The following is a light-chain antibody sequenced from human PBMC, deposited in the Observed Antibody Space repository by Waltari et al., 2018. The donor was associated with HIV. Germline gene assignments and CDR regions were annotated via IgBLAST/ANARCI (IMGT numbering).Light chain of an antibody. CDR2: GAS. J-gene: IGKJ1*01. V-gene: IGKV3-20*01. CDR3: QQYGSSLST. CDR1: QSVGSSY. Sequence: EIVLTHSPGTLSLSPGERATLSCRASQSVGSSYLAWYQQKPGQAPRLLIYGASFRATGIPDRFSGSGSGTDFTLTISRLEPEDFAVYYCQQYGSSLSTFGQGTKVEIK.